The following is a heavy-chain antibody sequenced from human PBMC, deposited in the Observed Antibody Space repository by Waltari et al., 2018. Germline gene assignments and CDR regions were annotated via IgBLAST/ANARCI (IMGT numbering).Heavy chain of an antibody. D-gene: IGHD6-6*01. CDR3: ASIAAKSSRAFDI. V-gene: IGHV3-53*01. CDR2: IYSGGST. Sequence: EVQLVESGGGLIQPGGSLRLSCAASGFTVSSNYMSWVRQAPGKGLEWVSVIYSGGSTYYADSVKGRFTISRDNSKNTLYLQMNSLRAEDTAVYYCASIAAKSSRAFDIWGQGTMVTVSS. CDR1: GFTVSSNY. J-gene: IGHJ3*02.